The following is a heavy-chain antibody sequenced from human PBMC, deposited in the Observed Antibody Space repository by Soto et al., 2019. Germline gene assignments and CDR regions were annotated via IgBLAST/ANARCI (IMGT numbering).Heavy chain of an antibody. CDR1: GYTFTSYG. CDR2: ISAYNGNT. D-gene: IGHD3-22*01. J-gene: IGHJ4*02. CDR3: ASGLSYSYDSSGYGYFAY. V-gene: IGHV1-18*01. Sequence: ASVKVSCKAAGYTFTSYGISWVRRAPGQGLEWMGWISAYNGNTNYAQKLQGRVTMTTDTSTSTAYMELRSLRSDDTAVYYCASGLSYSYDSSGYGYFAYWGQRTLVTVSS.